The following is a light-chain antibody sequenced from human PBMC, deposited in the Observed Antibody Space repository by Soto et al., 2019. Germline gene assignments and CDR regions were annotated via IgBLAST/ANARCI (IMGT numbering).Light chain of an antibody. CDR2: DAS. CDR1: QDISNY. Sequence: DIQMTQSPSSLSASVGDRVTITCQASQDISNYLNWYQQKPGKAPELLIYDASNLETGVTSRFSGSGSGTDFTFTIRSLQPEDFATYYCQQYDDVPPTFGPGTKVDF. V-gene: IGKV1-33*01. J-gene: IGKJ3*01. CDR3: QQYDDVPPT.